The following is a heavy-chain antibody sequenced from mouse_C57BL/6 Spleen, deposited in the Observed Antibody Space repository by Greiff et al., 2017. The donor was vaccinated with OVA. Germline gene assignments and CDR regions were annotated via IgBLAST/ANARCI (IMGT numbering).Heavy chain of an antibody. J-gene: IGHJ3*01. V-gene: IGHV5-9-1*02. Sequence: VQLKESGEGLVKPGGSLKLSCAASGFTFSSYAMSWVRQTPEKRLEWVAYISSGGDYIYYADTVKGRFTLSRDNARNTLYLQMSSLKSEDTAMYYCTREGQLRLLFAYWGQGTLVTVSA. CDR1: GFTFSSYA. CDR3: TREGQLRLLFAY. CDR2: ISSGGDYI. D-gene: IGHD3-2*02.